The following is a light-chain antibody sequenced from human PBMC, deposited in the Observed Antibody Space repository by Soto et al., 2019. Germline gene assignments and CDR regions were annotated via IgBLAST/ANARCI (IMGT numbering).Light chain of an antibody. CDR3: QQYNSYWT. J-gene: IGKJ1*01. CDR2: DAS. Sequence: DIQMTQSPSTLSASVGDRVTNTCRASQSISNWLAWYQQRPGKAPKLLIYDASSLQGGVPSRFSGSGSGTEFTLTISSLQPDDFATYYCQQYNSYWTFGQGTKV. V-gene: IGKV1-5*01. CDR1: QSISNW.